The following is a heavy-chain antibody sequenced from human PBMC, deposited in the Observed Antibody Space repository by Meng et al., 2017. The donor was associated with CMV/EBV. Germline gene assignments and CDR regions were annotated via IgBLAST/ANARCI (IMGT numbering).Heavy chain of an antibody. Sequence: GGSLRLSCAASGFTFSSYGMHWVRQAPGKGPEWVAVIWYDGSNKYYADSVKGRFTISRDNSKNTLYLQMNSLRAEDTAVYYCARDLEVVVAATRMSRFDPWGQGTLVTVSS. CDR2: IWYDGSNK. CDR1: GFTFSSYG. J-gene: IGHJ5*02. D-gene: IGHD2-15*01. CDR3: ARDLEVVVAATRMSRFDP. V-gene: IGHV3-33*01.